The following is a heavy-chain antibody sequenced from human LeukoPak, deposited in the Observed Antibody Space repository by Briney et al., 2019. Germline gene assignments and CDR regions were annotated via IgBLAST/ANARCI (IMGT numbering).Heavy chain of an antibody. J-gene: IGHJ5*02. Sequence: GGSLRLSCAASGFTFSSYAMHWVRQAPGKGLEWVAVISYDGSNKYYADSVKGRFTISRDNSKNTLYLQMNSLRAEDTAVYYCARGGNTYYDMPDNWFEPWGQGTLVTVSS. CDR2: ISYDGSNK. V-gene: IGHV3-30*04. CDR3: ARGGNTYYDMPDNWFEP. D-gene: IGHD3-9*01. CDR1: GFTFSSYA.